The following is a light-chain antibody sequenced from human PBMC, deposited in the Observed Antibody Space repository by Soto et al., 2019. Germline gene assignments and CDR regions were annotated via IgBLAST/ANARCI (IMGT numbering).Light chain of an antibody. Sequence: QSVLTQPASVSGSPGQSIPISCTGTSSDVGGYNYVSWYQQHPGKAPKLMIYDVSNRPSGVSNRFSGSKSGNTASLTISGLQAEDEADYYCSSYTSSSIPYVFGTGTKVTV. CDR3: SSYTSSSIPYV. CDR2: DVS. J-gene: IGLJ1*01. CDR1: SSDVGGYNY. V-gene: IGLV2-14*01.